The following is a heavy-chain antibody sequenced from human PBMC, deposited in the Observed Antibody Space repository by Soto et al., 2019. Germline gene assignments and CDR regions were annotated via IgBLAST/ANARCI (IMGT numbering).Heavy chain of an antibody. CDR2: ISGSGGST. Sequence: EVQLLESGGGLVQPGGSLRLSCAASGFTFSSYAMSWVRQAPGKGLEWVSAISGSGGSTYCADSVKGRFTISRDNSKNTLYLQMNSLRAEDTAVYYCAKGLKLRFLEWLSQYRAFDIWGQGTMVTVSS. J-gene: IGHJ3*02. V-gene: IGHV3-23*01. D-gene: IGHD3-3*01. CDR1: GFTFSSYA. CDR3: AKGLKLRFLEWLSQYRAFDI.